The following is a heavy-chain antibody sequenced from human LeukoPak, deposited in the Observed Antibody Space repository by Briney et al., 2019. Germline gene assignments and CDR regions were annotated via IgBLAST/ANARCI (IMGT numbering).Heavy chain of an antibody. CDR1: GGSISSYF. CDR3: ARRNYGYNDHYFDY. D-gene: IGHD1-1*01. CDR2: IYYSGST. J-gene: IGHJ4*02. Sequence: SETLSLTCTVSGGSISSYFWSWIRQPPGKGLEWIGYIYYSGSTNYDPSLKSRVTISVDTSRNQFSLKLSSVTAADTAVYYCARRNYGYNDHYFDYWGQGTLVTVSS. V-gene: IGHV4-59*08.